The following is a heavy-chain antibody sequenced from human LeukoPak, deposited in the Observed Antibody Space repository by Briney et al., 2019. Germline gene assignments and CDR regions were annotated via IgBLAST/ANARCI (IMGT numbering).Heavy chain of an antibody. Sequence: PGGSLRLSCAASGFPFTSHWLRGSRASRGGGREGVAHINSDGSEKNYVDSVKGRFTISRDNAKNSLYLQMNSLRAEDTAVYYCAPWICSTTSCYLVFWGQGTLVTVSS. CDR3: APWICSTTSCYLVF. CDR2: INSDGSEK. J-gene: IGHJ4*02. CDR1: GFPFTSHW. D-gene: IGHD2-2*01. V-gene: IGHV3-7*01.